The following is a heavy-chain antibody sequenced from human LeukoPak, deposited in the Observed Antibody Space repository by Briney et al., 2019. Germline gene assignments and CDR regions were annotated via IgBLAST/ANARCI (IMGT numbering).Heavy chain of an antibody. Sequence: GGSLRLSCAASGFTFSTYTMNWVRQAPGKGLEWVSSISSSSSYIYYADSVKGRFTISRDNAKNSLYLQMNSLRAEDTAVYYCARSARTHADYWGQGTLVTVSS. D-gene: IGHD1/OR15-1a*01. V-gene: IGHV3-21*01. CDR3: ARSARTHADY. J-gene: IGHJ4*02. CDR1: GFTFSTYT. CDR2: ISSSSSYI.